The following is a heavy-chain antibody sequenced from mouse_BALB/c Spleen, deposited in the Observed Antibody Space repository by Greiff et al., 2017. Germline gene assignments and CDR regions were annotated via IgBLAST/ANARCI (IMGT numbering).Heavy chain of an antibody. Sequence: EVQLQESGAELVKPGASVKLSCTASGFNIKDTYMHWVKQRPEQGLEWIGRIDPANGNTKYDPKFQGKATITADTSSNTAYLQLSSLTSEDTAVYYCARNYYYAMDYWGQGTSVTVSS. CDR1: GFNIKDTY. J-gene: IGHJ4*01. CDR2: IDPANGNT. V-gene: IGHV14-3*02. CDR3: ARNYYYAMDY.